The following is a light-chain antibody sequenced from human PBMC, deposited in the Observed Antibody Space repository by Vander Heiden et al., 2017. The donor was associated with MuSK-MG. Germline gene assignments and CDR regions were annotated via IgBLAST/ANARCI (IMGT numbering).Light chain of an antibody. Sequence: QSALTQPASVSGSPGQSITISCPGTSSDVGGYNYVSWYQQHPGNAPNLMIYDVSNRPAGVANRFSASKSGNTASLTISGLEAEDEADYYCSSYTSSSTLVFGGGTKLTVL. CDR2: DVS. V-gene: IGLV2-14*01. J-gene: IGLJ2*01. CDR3: SSYTSSSTLV. CDR1: SSDVGGYNY.